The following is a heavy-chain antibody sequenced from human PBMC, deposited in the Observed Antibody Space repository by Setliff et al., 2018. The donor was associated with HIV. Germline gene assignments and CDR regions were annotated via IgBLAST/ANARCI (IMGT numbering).Heavy chain of an antibody. CDR2: ISSSSTYI. D-gene: IGHD1-26*01. CDR3: ARVGVGATVFFDY. V-gene: IGHV3-21*01. J-gene: IGHJ4*02. CDR1: GFTFSSYS. Sequence: GGSLRLSCKASGFTFSSYSMNWVRQAPGKGLEWVSSISSSSTYIYYADSVRGRFTISRDNAKNSLYLQMNSLRAEDTAVYYCARVGVGATVFFDYWGRGTLVTVSS.